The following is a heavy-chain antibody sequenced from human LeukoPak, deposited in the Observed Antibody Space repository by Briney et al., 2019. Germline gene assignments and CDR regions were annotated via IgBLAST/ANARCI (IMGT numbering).Heavy chain of an antibody. V-gene: IGHV3-23*01. Sequence: ETLSLTCTVSGVSISSSNSYWGWIRQPPGKGLEWVSTISGSGGSTHYADSVKGRFTISRDNSKNTLHLQMNSLRAEDTAVYYCAKGVGGIWSGPDYWGQGTLVTVSS. CDR3: AKGVGGIWSGPDY. D-gene: IGHD3-10*01. CDR2: ISGSGGST. J-gene: IGHJ4*02. CDR1: GVSISSSNSY.